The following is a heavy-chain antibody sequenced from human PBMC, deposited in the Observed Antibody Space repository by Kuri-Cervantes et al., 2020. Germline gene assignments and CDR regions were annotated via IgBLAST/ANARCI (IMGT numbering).Heavy chain of an antibody. V-gene: IGHV3-53*01. CDR3: ARAPYDFWSGFLVLGYMDV. Sequence: GGSLRLSCAASGFTFSSYAMSWVRQAPGKGLEWVSVIYSGGSTYYADSVKGRFTISRDNSKNTLYLQMNSLRAEDTAVYYCARAPYDFWSGFLVLGYMDVWGKGTTVTVSS. J-gene: IGHJ6*03. CDR1: GFTFSSYA. CDR2: IYSGGST. D-gene: IGHD3-3*01.